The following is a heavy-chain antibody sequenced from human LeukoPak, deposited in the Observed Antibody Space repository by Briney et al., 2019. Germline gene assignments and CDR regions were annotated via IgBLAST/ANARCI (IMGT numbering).Heavy chain of an antibody. D-gene: IGHD3-3*01. J-gene: IGHJ6*02. Sequence: GGSLRLSCAASGFTFSSYAMTWVRQAPGKGLEWVSVISRSGSSTFYADSVKGRFTISRDNSKNTLFLQMNSLRAEDTAVYCCAKVLITIPPYYYYYGMDVWGQGTTVTVSS. V-gene: IGHV3-23*01. CDR3: AKVLITIPPYYYYYGMDV. CDR1: GFTFSSYA. CDR2: ISRSGSST.